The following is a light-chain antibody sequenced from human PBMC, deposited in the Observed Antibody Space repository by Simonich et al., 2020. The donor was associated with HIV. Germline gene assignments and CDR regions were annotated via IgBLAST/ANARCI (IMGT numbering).Light chain of an antibody. V-gene: IGKV1-NL1*01. CDR2: AAS. CDR1: QDISNS. J-gene: IGKJ4*01. Sequence: DIQMTQSPSSLSASVGDRVTITCRASQDISNSLAWYQQKPGKAPKVVLSAASGLESGVPSRFSGSGSGTDYTLTISSLQPEDFATYYCQQYYSNTLTFGGGTKVGIK. CDR3: QQYYSNTLT.